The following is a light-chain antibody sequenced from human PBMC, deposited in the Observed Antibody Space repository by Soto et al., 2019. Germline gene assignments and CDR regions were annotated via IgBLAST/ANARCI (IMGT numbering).Light chain of an antibody. Sequence: ELVLPQSTGTLSLSPVERAPLSGRASQSVARSHLAWYRQKPGQTPRLLIYDASSRATGIPDRISGSGSGTDFTLTISRLENEDFAAYYCQKYGSAPFTCGTGTTGDIK. CDR1: QSVARSH. CDR3: QKYGSAPFT. V-gene: IGKV3-20*01. CDR2: DAS. J-gene: IGKJ3*01.